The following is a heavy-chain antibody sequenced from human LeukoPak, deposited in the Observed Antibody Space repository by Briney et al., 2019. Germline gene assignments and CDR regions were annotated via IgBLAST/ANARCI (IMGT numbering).Heavy chain of an antibody. V-gene: IGHV4-4*07. D-gene: IGHD3-3*01. CDR3: ARDATAIFGVVITNWFDP. CDR1: GVSISSYY. CDR2: IYTSGST. Sequence: SETLSLTCTVSGVSISSYYWSWIRQPAGKGLEWIGRIYTSGSTNYNPSLKSRVTMSVDTSKNQFSLKLSSVTAADTAVYYCARDATAIFGVVITNWFDPWGQGTLVTVSS. J-gene: IGHJ5*02.